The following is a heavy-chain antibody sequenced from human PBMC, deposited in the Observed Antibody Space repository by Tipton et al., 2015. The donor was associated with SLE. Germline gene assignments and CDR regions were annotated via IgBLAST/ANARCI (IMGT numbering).Heavy chain of an antibody. Sequence: TLSLTCTVSGDSVSSYYWSWIRQPPGKGLEWIGYIYTSGSTNYNPSLKSRVTISVDTSKNQLSLKLSSMTAADTAMYYCVRDPQGYYYDSRGYFDLWDRGTLVTVSS. D-gene: IGHD3-22*01. J-gene: IGHJ2*01. CDR3: VRDPQGYYYDSRGYFDL. CDR2: IYTSGST. CDR1: GDSVSSYY. V-gene: IGHV4-4*08.